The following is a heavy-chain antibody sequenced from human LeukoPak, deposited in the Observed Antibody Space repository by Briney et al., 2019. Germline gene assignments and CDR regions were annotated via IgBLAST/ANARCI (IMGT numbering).Heavy chain of an antibody. J-gene: IGHJ4*02. V-gene: IGHV1-2*02. D-gene: IGHD1-26*01. CDR3: ARRGPDSGGTWVLDY. CDR2: INPKNGGT. Sequence: MRWINPKNGGTRYAQNFQGSVTMTRDTSIGTAYMELSTLRSDDMAVYYCARRGPDSGGTWVLDYWGQGTLVMVSS.